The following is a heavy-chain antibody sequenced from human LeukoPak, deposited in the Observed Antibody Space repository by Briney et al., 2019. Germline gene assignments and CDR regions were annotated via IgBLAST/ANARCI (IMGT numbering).Heavy chain of an antibody. Sequence: PSETLSLTCAVSGYSISSGYYWGWIRQPPGKGLEWIGSIYHSGSTYYNPSLKSRVTISVDTSKNQFSLKLSYVTAADTAVYYCARDSSVLLWFGELLLVPEFDYWGQGTLVTVSS. D-gene: IGHD3-10*01. CDR3: ARDSSVLLWFGELLLVPEFDY. J-gene: IGHJ4*02. CDR1: GYSISSGYY. CDR2: IYHSGST. V-gene: IGHV4-38-2*02.